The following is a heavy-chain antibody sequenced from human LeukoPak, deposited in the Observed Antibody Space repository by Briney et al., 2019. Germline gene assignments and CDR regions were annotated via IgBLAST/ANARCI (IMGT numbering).Heavy chain of an antibody. CDR3: AKSCNRGGSYSWYFDL. Sequence: GGSLRLSCAASGFTFSSYAMSWVRQAPGKGLEWVSAISGSGGSTYYADSVKGRFTISRDNSRNTLFLQMSSLRAEDTALYYCAKSCNRGGSYSWYFDLWGRGTLVTVSS. V-gene: IGHV3-23*01. D-gene: IGHD1-26*01. J-gene: IGHJ2*01. CDR2: ISGSGGST. CDR1: GFTFSSYA.